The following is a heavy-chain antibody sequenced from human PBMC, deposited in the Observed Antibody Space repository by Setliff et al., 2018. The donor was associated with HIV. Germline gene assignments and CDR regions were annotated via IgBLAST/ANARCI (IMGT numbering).Heavy chain of an antibody. CDR1: GGSSHNYH. J-gene: IGHJ3*01. Sequence: SETLSLTCAVYGGSSHNYHWTWIRQSPENGLEWIGHITHSGITNYNPSLNSRVTISVDTSKNQFSLNLTSVTAADTALYYCARGRLATLFGVVVPTVAAFDVWGQGTKVTVSS. D-gene: IGHD3-3*01. CDR2: ITHSGIT. V-gene: IGHV4-34*01. CDR3: ARGRLATLFGVVVPTVAAFDV.